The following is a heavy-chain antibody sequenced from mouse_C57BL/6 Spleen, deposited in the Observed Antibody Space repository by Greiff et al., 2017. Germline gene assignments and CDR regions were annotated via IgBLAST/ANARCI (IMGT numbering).Heavy chain of an antibody. CDR1: GYAFTNYL. D-gene: IGHD1-1*01. V-gene: IGHV1-54*01. CDR3: ARFDYYAQLGYFDV. J-gene: IGHJ1*03. Sequence: VQLQQSGAELVRPGTSVKVSCKASGYAFTNYLIEWVKQRPGQGLEWIGVINTGSGGTNYNEKFKGKATLTADKSSSTAYMQLSSLTSEDSAVYFCARFDYYAQLGYFDVWGTGTTVTVSS. CDR2: INTGSGGT.